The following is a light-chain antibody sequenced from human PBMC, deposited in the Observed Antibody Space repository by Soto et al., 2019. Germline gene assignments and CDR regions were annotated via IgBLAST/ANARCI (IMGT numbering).Light chain of an antibody. V-gene: IGLV2-14*01. CDR2: EVS. J-gene: IGLJ6*01. Sequence: HFVLIQPASVSGYSVQSITISSAGRSGDVGGYPYVTSHHPHPGTATKIMISEVSTRPSGVSNRFSSSTSGNTASLTPCGIKAEDEADSYCTSYTSSSAHYVF. CDR3: TSYTSSSAHYV. CDR1: SGDVGGYPY.